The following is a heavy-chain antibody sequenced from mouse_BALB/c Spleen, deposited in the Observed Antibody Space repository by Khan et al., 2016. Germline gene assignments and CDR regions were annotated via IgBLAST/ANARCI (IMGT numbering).Heavy chain of an antibody. CDR1: GYTFTNYG. CDR3: ARYRYYYGSSRYVDV. CDR2: INTYSGES. Sequence: QIQLVQSGPELKKPGKTVKISCKASGYTFTNYGMNWVKQAPGKGLKWMGWINTYSGESTYADDFKGRVAFSLATSANTAYLQLNNLKNEDTDTYFCARYRYYYGSSRYVDVWGAGTTVTVSS. D-gene: IGHD1-1*01. V-gene: IGHV9-3-1*01. J-gene: IGHJ1*01.